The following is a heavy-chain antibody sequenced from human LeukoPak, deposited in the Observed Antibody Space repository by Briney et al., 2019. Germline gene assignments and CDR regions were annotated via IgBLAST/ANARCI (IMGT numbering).Heavy chain of an antibody. D-gene: IGHD6-13*01. CDR3: ARQGAAAGSYYYYYMDV. V-gene: IGHV5-51*01. J-gene: IGHJ6*03. CDR1: GYSFTSYW. CDR2: IYPGDSDT. Sequence: GESLKISCKGSGYSFTSYWIGWVRQMPGKGLEWMGIIYPGDSDTRYSPSFQGQVTISADKSISTAYLQWSSLKASDTAMYYCARQGAAAGSYYYYYMDVWGKGTTVTVSS.